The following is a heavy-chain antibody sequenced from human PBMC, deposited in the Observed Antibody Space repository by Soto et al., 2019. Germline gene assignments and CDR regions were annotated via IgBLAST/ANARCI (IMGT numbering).Heavy chain of an antibody. CDR1: GFPFSSYG. Sequence: QAQLVESGGGVVQPGRSLRLSCAASGFPFSSYGMHWVRQAPGTGLEWVAVISYDGSLQHYADSVKGRFTISRDNSKNMVLLQMSSLRAEDTAVYYCVSARGYGHASVPYSWGQGTLVSVSS. CDR3: VSARGYGHASVPYS. CDR2: ISYDGSLQ. J-gene: IGHJ4*02. V-gene: IGHV3-30*03. D-gene: IGHD5-18*01.